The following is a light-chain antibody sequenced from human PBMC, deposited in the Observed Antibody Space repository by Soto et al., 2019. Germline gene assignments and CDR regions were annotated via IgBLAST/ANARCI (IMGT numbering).Light chain of an antibody. Sequence: DLRMTQSPSTLSASEGDRVTITCRASQSISSWLAWYQQKPGKAPKLLIYKASTLESGVPSRFSGSGSGTEFTLTISSLQPDDFATYYCQQYKSYPYTFGQGTKLEIK. J-gene: IGKJ2*01. CDR1: QSISSW. CDR2: KAS. V-gene: IGKV1-5*03. CDR3: QQYKSYPYT.